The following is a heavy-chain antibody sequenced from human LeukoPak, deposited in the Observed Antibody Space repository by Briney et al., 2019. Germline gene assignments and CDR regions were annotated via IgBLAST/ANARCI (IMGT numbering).Heavy chain of an antibody. CDR1: GYTFTGYY. Sequence: ASVKVSCKASGYTFTGYYMHWVRQAPGQGLEWMGWMNPNSGNTGYAQKFQGRVTMTRNTSISTAYMELSSLRSEDTAVYYCAREGIAVAGSHFDYWGQGTLVTVSS. CDR2: MNPNSGNT. V-gene: IGHV1-8*02. J-gene: IGHJ4*02. CDR3: AREGIAVAGSHFDY. D-gene: IGHD6-19*01.